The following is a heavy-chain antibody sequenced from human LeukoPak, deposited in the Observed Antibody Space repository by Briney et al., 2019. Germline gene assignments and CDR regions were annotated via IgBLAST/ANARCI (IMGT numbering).Heavy chain of an antibody. Sequence: GGSLRLSCAASGFTFGSGTMNWVRQAPGKALEWVSSLSGSGRLIWYAGSVKGRFTISRDNAANSPFLQMNSLRVEDTAVYYCARDLQTGLAFDAWGQGTVVTVSS. CDR2: LSGSGRLI. CDR1: GFTFGSGT. D-gene: IGHD7-27*01. J-gene: IGHJ3*01. CDR3: ARDLQTGLAFDA. V-gene: IGHV3-21*06.